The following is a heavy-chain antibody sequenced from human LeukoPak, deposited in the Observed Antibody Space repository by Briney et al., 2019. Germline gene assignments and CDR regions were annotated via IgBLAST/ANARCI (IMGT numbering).Heavy chain of an antibody. V-gene: IGHV5-51*01. Sequence: GESLKISCKGSGYSFTSYWIGWVRQMPGKGLVWMGIIYPGDSDTRYSPSFQGQVTISADKSISTAYLQWSSLKASDTAMYYCARDVYKRDAVVGFDYWGQGTLVTVPS. CDR2: IYPGDSDT. J-gene: IGHJ4*02. D-gene: IGHD6-19*01. CDR1: GYSFTSYW. CDR3: ARDVYKRDAVVGFDY.